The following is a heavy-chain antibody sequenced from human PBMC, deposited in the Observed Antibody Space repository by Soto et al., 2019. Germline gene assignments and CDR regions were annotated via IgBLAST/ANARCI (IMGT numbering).Heavy chain of an antibody. CDR3: AKGRFLEWLPPGDY. CDR2: INHSGGT. CDR1: GGSFSAYY. J-gene: IGHJ4*02. V-gene: IGHV4-34*01. Sequence: SETLSLTCAVYGGSFSAYYWSWIRQPPGKGLEWIGEINHSGGTSYNPSLKSRVTISVDTSKSQFSLKLTSVTAADRAVYYCAKGRFLEWLPPGDYWGQGTLVTVSS. D-gene: IGHD3-3*01.